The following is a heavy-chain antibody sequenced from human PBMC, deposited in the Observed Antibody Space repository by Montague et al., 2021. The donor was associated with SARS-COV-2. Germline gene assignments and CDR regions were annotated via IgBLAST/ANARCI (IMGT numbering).Heavy chain of an antibody. Sequence: TLSLTCTLSGDSISRNNLYWTWIRQPAGKGLEWIGRISTTGSPEYNPSLKSRVTLSLDTSKNQFFLRLSSVTAADTAMYYCTIEGHITTICSGCPRNWFDPWGQGTLVTVSS. J-gene: IGHJ5*02. CDR1: GDSISRNNLY. D-gene: IGHD2-2*01. CDR2: ISTTGSP. CDR3: TIEGHITTICSGCPRNWFDP. V-gene: IGHV4-61*02.